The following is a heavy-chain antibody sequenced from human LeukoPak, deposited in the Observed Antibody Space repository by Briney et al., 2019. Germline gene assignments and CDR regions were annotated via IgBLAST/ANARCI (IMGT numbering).Heavy chain of an antibody. Sequence: ASVKVSCKASGYTFTGYYMHWVRQAPGQGLEWMGRINPNSGGTNYAQKFQGRVIMTRDTSISTAYMELSRLRSDDTAVYYCARDLGYCSGGGCSDRWYYYYYMDVWGKGTTVTVSS. D-gene: IGHD2-15*01. V-gene: IGHV1-2*06. CDR2: INPNSGGT. CDR1: GYTFTGYY. CDR3: ARDLGYCSGGGCSDRWYYYYYMDV. J-gene: IGHJ6*03.